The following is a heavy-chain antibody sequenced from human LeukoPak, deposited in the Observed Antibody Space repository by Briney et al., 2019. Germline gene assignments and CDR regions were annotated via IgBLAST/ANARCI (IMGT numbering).Heavy chain of an antibody. V-gene: IGHV4-34*01. CDR2: INHSGST. CDR1: GGSFSGYY. J-gene: IGHJ4*02. Sequence: TSETLSLTCAVYGGSFSGYYWSWIRQPPGKGLEWIGEINHSGSTNYNPSLKSRVTISVDTSKNQFSLKLSSVTAADTAVYYCARGGYSYLFDYWGQGALVTVSS. CDR3: ARGGYSYLFDY. D-gene: IGHD5-18*01.